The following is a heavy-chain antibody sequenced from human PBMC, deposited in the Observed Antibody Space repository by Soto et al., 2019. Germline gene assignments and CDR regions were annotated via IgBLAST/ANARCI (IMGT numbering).Heavy chain of an antibody. CDR3: ARLPIFGVVTHFDY. V-gene: IGHV4-39*01. D-gene: IGHD3-3*01. J-gene: IGHJ4*02. Sequence: QLQLQESGPGLVKPSETLSLTCTVSGGSISSSSYYWGWIRQPPGKGLEWIGSIYYSGSTYYNPSLKSRVTISVDTSKNQFSLKLSSVTAADTAVYYCARLPIFGVVTHFDYWGQGTLVTVSS. CDR1: GGSISSSSYY. CDR2: IYYSGST.